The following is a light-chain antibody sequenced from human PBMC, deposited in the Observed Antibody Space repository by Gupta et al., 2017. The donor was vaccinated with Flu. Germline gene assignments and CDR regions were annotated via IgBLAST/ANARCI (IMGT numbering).Light chain of an antibody. V-gene: IGKV1-5*03. Sequence: DIQMTQSPSTLSASVGDRVTITCRASQTISRWLAWYQQKPGRAPNLLIYEASTLESGVPSGFSGSGSGTEFTLTISSLQPDDFATYYCQQYITYSPLTFGGGTKVEIK. CDR3: QQYITYSPLT. J-gene: IGKJ4*01. CDR1: QTISRW. CDR2: EAS.